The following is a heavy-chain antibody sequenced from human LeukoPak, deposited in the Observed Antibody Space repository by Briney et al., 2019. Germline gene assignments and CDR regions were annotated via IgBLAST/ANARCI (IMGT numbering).Heavy chain of an antibody. CDR1: VGSIGISIYY. V-gene: IGHV4-39*01. D-gene: IGHD4-11*01. CDR3: ARQGITTHLDY. J-gene: IGHJ4*02. Sequence: SETLSLTCTVSVGSIGISIYYWGWIGQPPGKGLEWIGSIYYSGSTYYNPSLKSRVTISVDTSKNQFSLKLSSVTAADTAVYYCARQGITTHLDYWGQGTLVTVSS. CDR2: IYYSGST.